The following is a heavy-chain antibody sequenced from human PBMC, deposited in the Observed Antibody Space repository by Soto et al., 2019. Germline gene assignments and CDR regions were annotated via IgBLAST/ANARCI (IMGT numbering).Heavy chain of an antibody. J-gene: IGHJ3*02. D-gene: IGHD3-10*01. V-gene: IGHV3-48*01. Sequence: GGSLRLSCADSGFTFSSYSMHWVRQAPGKGLEWVAYICSNSSNIYYADSVKGRFTISRDNAKNSLYLQMNSLRAEDTAVYYCARMVFGRPLDIWGQGTMVTVSS. CDR1: GFTFSSYS. CDR2: ICSNSSNI. CDR3: ARMVFGRPLDI.